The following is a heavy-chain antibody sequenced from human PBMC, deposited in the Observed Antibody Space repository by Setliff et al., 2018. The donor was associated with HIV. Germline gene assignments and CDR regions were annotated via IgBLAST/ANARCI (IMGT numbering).Heavy chain of an antibody. V-gene: IGHV4-4*07. Sequence: PSETLSLTCTVSGGSVSNSYCSWIRQPAGKGLQWIGRISISGDTNYNPSLKSRATMSVDTSKNQFSLRLSSVTATDTAVYYCARHRASSSGFPLDFWGQGILVTVSS. D-gene: IGHD6-6*01. J-gene: IGHJ4*02. CDR3: ARHRASSSGFPLDF. CDR2: ISISGDT. CDR1: GGSVSNSY.